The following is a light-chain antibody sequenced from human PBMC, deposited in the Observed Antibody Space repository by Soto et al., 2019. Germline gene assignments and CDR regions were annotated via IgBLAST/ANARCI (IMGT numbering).Light chain of an antibody. CDR1: SSDIGGYDH. CDR3: SSYTSSAQEV. J-gene: IGLJ1*01. V-gene: IGLV2-14*01. CDR2: EVS. Sequence: QSVLTQPASVSESPGQSITISCTGTSSDIGGYDHVSWFQQYPDKAPTLVIYEVSNRPLGVSSRFSGSKSGNTASLTISGLQAEDEADYYCSSYTSSAQEVFGTGTKVTVL.